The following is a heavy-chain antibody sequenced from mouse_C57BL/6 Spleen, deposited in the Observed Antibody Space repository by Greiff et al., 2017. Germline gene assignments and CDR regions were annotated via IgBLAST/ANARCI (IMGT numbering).Heavy chain of an antibody. D-gene: IGHD2-4*01. Sequence: VKLVESGAELARPGASVKMSCKASGYTFTSYTMHWVKQRPGQGLEWIGYINPSSGYTKYNQKFKDKATLTADKSSSTAYMQLSSLTSEDSAVYYCARNDYDKDYFDYWGQGTTLTVSS. CDR3: ARNDYDKDYFDY. CDR2: INPSSGYT. J-gene: IGHJ2*01. V-gene: IGHV1-4*01. CDR1: GYTFTSYT.